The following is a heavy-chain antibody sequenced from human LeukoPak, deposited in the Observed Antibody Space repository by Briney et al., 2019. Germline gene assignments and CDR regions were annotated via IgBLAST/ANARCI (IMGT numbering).Heavy chain of an antibody. CDR1: GYTFTGYY. CDR3: ARRGLYCSGGSCYYGY. V-gene: IGHV1-2*02. Sequence: ASVKVSCKASGYTFTGYYMHWVRQAPGQGLEWMGWINPNSGGTNYAQKLQGRVTMTRDTSISTAYMELSRLRSDDTAVYYCARRGLYCSGGSCYYGYWGQGTLVTVSS. CDR2: INPNSGGT. D-gene: IGHD2-15*01. J-gene: IGHJ4*02.